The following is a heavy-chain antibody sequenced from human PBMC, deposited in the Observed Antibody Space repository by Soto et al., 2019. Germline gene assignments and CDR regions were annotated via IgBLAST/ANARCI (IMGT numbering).Heavy chain of an antibody. J-gene: IGHJ6*02. D-gene: IGHD1-26*01. CDR2: INPNSGGT. CDR1: GYTFTGYY. CDR3: ARQGATRGGYGTDV. Sequence: ASLKVSCKTSGYTFTGYYMHCVRHTNGQGLEWMGWINPNSGGTNYAQNFQGWVTMTRDTSISTAYMELSRLRSDDTAVYYCARQGATRGGYGTDVWGQGTTVTVSS. V-gene: IGHV1-2*04.